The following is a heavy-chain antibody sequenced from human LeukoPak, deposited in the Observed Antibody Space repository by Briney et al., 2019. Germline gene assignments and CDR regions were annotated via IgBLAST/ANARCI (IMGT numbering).Heavy chain of an antibody. CDR2: IKQDGSEK. V-gene: IGHV3-7*01. D-gene: IGHD5-12*01. CDR3: ARGGYGRD. Sequence: GGSLRLSCAASGFVFSDYWLSWVRQAPGKGLEWVANIKQDGSEKYYVDSVKGRFTISRDNAKNSLYLQMNSLRAEDTAVYYCARGGYGRDWGQGTLVTVSS. J-gene: IGHJ4*02. CDR1: GFVFSDYW.